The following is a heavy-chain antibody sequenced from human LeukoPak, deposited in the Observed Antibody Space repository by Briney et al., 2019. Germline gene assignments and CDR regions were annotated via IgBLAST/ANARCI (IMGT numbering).Heavy chain of an antibody. CDR3: ARAGLDIVVVSAAFTFDY. CDR2: INPNSGGT. J-gene: IGHJ4*02. D-gene: IGHD2-2*03. CDR1: GYTFTGYY. Sequence: ASVKVFCKASGYTFTGYYMHWVRQAPGQGLEWMGWINPNSGGTNYAQKFQGRVTMTRDTSISTAYMELSRLRSDDTAVYYCARAGLDIVVVSAAFTFDYWGQGTLVTVSS. V-gene: IGHV1-2*02.